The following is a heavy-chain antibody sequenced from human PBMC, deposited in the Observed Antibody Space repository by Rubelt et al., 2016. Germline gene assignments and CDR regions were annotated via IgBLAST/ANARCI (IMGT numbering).Heavy chain of an antibody. CDR2: ISAYNGNT. V-gene: IGHV1-18*01. CDR3: ARDDGVATNGY. J-gene: IGHJ4*02. CDR1: GYTFTSYG. Sequence: QVQLVQSGAEVKKPGASVKVSCKASGYTFTSYGISWVRQAPGQGLEWMGWISAYNGNTNFAQMLTGRGTMTTDTSTTTAYMGLSSLRSEDTAVYYCARDDGVATNGYWGQGTLVTVSS. D-gene: IGHD5-12*01.